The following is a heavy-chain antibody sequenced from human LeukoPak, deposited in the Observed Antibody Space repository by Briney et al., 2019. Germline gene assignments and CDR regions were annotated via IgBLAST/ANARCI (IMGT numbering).Heavy chain of an antibody. CDR2: INHSGST. CDR1: GGSFSGYY. Sequence: SETLSLTCAVYGGSFSGYYWSWIRQPPGKGLEWIGEINHSGSTNYNPSLKSRVTISVDTSKNQFSLKLSSVTAADTAVYYCAREIAVAGHNWFDPWGQGTLVTVSS. CDR3: AREIAVAGHNWFDP. V-gene: IGHV4-34*01. J-gene: IGHJ5*02. D-gene: IGHD6-19*01.